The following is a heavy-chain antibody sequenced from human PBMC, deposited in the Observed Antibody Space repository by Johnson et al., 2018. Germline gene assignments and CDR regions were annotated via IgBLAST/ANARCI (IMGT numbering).Heavy chain of an antibody. CDR1: GGTFSSYA. V-gene: IGHV1-69*01. Sequence: QVQLVQSGGGLVQPGGSLKLSCKASGGTFSSYAISWVRQAPGQGLDWMGGIIPIFGTTNYAQKFQGRVTITADESPGAAYLELSSLRSEDTAVYYCARETYYYDRSGYYSVCDAFDIWGQATMVTVSA. J-gene: IGHJ3*02. CDR3: ARETYYYDRSGYYSVCDAFDI. D-gene: IGHD3-22*01. CDR2: IIPIFGTT.